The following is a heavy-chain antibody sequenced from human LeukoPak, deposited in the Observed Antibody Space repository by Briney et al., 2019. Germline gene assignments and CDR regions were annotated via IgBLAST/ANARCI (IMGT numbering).Heavy chain of an antibody. V-gene: IGHV4-59*01. CDR2: MYNSGST. D-gene: IGHD2-15*01. J-gene: IGHJ5*02. CDR3: ARRYCGGGSCYSAFDQ. CDR1: GGXISTYY. Sequence: SETLSLTCSVSGGXISTYYCSWIRQPPGKGLEWIGHMYNSGSTNYNPSLKSRVTISVDTSKNQFSLKLSSVTAADTAVYYCARRYCGGGSCYSAFDQWGQGTLVTVSS.